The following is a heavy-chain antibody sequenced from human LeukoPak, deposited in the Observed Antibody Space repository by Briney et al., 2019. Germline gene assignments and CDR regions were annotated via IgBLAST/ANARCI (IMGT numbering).Heavy chain of an antibody. CDR2: INPSGGST. CDR3: ARNYGSGSYYKFPDY. J-gene: IGHJ4*02. V-gene: IGHV1-46*01. D-gene: IGHD3-10*01. Sequence: ASVKVSCKASGYTFTSYYMHWVRQAPGQGLEWMGIINPSGGSTSYAQKFQGRVTMTRDTSTSTVYMELSSLRSEDTAVYYCARNYGSGSYYKFPDYWGQGTLVTASS. CDR1: GYTFTSYY.